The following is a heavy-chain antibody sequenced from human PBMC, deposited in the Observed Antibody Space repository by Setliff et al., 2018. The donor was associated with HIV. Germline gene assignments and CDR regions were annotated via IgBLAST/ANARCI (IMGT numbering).Heavy chain of an antibody. V-gene: IGHV1-24*01. J-gene: IGHJ4*02. CDR3: ATAKEHWLTEGGFDF. CDR1: GYTFTTYS. Sequence: ASVKVSCKASGYTFTTYSLHWVRQAPGKGLEWMGRFDPEDGDTLYAQRFQGRVTMTEDSSTDTAYMELGSLTSDDTAVYYCATAKEHWLTEGGFDFWGQGTLVTVSS. D-gene: IGHD6-19*01. CDR2: FDPEDGDT.